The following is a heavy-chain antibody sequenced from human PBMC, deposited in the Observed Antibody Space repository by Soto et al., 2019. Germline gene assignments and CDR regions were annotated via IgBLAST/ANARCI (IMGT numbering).Heavy chain of an antibody. D-gene: IGHD6-19*01. J-gene: IGHJ1*01. CDR3: AGAVDGPTGIGG. CDR2: INSDGSST. Sequence: GGSLRLSCAASGFTFSSYWMHWVRQAPGKGLVWVSRINSDGSSTSYADSVKGRFTISRDHAKNTLYLQMTSLRAEDTAVYYCAGAVDGPTGIGGWGQGTLVTVPS. V-gene: IGHV3-74*01. CDR1: GFTFSSYW.